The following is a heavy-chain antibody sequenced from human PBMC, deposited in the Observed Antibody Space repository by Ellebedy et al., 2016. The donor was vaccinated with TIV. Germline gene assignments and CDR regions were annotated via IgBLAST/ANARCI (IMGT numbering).Heavy chain of an antibody. CDR3: ARELPLSRVGGYGHDAFDI. CDR1: GASVSNNIAA. D-gene: IGHD1-26*01. V-gene: IGHV6-1*01. J-gene: IGHJ3*02. Sequence: SETLSLTXAISGASVSNNIAAWNWIRQSPSRGLEWLGRTFYRSQWYNEYAPSVKSRLAINPDTSKNQFSLHLNSVHPEDTAVYYCARELPLSRVGGYGHDAFDIWGQGTMVTVSS. CDR2: TFYRSQWYN.